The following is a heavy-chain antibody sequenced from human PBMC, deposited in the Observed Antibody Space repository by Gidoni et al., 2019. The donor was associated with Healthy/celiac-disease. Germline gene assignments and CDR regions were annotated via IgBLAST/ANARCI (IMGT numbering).Heavy chain of an antibody. V-gene: IGHV4-39*01. Sequence: STYYNPSLKSRVTISVDTSKNQFSLKLSSVTAADTAVYYCATPAVGGATIGYWGQGTLVTVSS. CDR3: ATPAVGGATIGY. CDR2: ST. D-gene: IGHD1-26*01. J-gene: IGHJ4*02.